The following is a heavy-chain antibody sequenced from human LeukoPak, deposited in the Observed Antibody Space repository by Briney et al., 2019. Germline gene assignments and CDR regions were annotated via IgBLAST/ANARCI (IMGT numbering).Heavy chain of an antibody. V-gene: IGHV1-18*01. D-gene: IGHD3-3*01. Sequence: ASVKVSCKASGYTFTTYGISWVRQAPGQGLEWIGWISANNGKTHYAKDVQGRVTVTTDTYTSTAYMELRSLRSDDTAVYYCAILGFGMINYWGQGTLVTVSS. CDR1: GYTFTTYG. CDR3: AILGFGMINY. J-gene: IGHJ4*02. CDR2: ISANNGKT.